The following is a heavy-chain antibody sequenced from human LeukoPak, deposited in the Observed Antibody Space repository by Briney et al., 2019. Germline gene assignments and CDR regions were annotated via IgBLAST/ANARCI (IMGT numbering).Heavy chain of an antibody. J-gene: IGHJ4*02. V-gene: IGHV3-48*03. CDR3: AREKQVLEDYFDC. Sequence: GGSLRLSCVASGFTFSNYEMNWVRQAPGKGLEWISYIGSAGSTIYYADSLKGRFTISRDNAKSSLYLQLNSLRAEDTAVYYCAREKQVLEDYFDCWGQGTLVTVSS. D-gene: IGHD6-13*01. CDR1: GFTFSNYE. CDR2: IGSAGSTI.